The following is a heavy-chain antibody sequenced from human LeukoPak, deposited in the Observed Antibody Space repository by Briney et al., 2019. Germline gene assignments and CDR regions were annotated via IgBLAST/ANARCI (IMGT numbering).Heavy chain of an antibody. CDR2: ISSSGSTI. V-gene: IGHV3-48*03. CDR3: ARTAMVNFDY. CDR1: GFTFSSYE. D-gene: IGHD5-18*01. Sequence: GSLRLSCAASGFTFSSYEMNWVRQAPGKGLEWVSYISSSGSTIYYADSVKGRFTISRDNAKNSLYLQMNSLRAEDTAVYYCARTAMVNFDYWGQGTLVTVSS. J-gene: IGHJ4*02.